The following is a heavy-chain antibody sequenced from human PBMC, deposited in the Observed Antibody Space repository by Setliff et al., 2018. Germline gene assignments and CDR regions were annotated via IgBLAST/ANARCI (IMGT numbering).Heavy chain of an antibody. D-gene: IGHD1-26*01. CDR2: IYTSGDT. V-gene: IGHV4-4*07. CDR1: GTSIGSHN. CDR3: ARDRVIVGPGRRGYYFDY. Sequence: SETLSLTCTVSGTSIGSHNWIWIRQPAGKGLEWLGRIYTSGDTKYNPSLKNRVIMSVDTSKNQISLILSSVTAADTAVYYCARDRVIVGPGRRGYYFDYWGQGTLVTVSS. J-gene: IGHJ4*02.